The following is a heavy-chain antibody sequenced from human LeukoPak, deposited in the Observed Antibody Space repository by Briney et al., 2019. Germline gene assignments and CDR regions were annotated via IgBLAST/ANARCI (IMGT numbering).Heavy chain of an antibody. D-gene: IGHD3-10*01. CDR2: VKSDGSDT. CDR3: TTGIGNYYYY. V-gene: IGHV3-74*01. CDR1: GSTFSRYW. Sequence: GGSLRLSCAASGSTFSRYWMHGVRQAPGKGLVWVSRVKSDGSDTIYADPVKGRFTISRDNAKNTLYLQMDSLRAEDTAVYYCTTGIGNYYYYWGQGTLVTVA. J-gene: IGHJ4*02.